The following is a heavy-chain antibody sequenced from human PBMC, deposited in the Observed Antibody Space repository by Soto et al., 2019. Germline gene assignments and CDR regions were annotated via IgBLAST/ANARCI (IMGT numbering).Heavy chain of an antibody. D-gene: IGHD6-13*01. CDR2: IIPIFGTA. CDR1: GGTFSSYA. J-gene: IGHJ4*02. Sequence: GASVKVSCKASGGTFSSYAISWVRQAPGQGLEWMGGIIPIFGTANYAQKFQGRVTITADESTSIAYMELSSLRSEDTAVYYCARGYSSSWFSALYYFDYWGQGTLVTVSS. V-gene: IGHV1-69*13. CDR3: ARGYSSSWFSALYYFDY.